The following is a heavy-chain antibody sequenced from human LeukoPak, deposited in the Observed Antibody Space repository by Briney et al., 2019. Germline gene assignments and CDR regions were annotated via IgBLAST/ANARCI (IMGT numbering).Heavy chain of an antibody. CDR1: GGTFSSYA. J-gene: IGHJ5*02. CDR3: AKREYCSGGSCYSGWFDP. D-gene: IGHD2-15*01. CDR2: IIPIFGTA. V-gene: IGHV1-69*01. Sequence: SVKVSCKASGGTFSSYAISWVRQAPGQGLEWMGGIIPIFGTANYAQKFQGRVTITADESTSTAYMELSSLRSEDTAVYYCAKREYCSGGSCYSGWFDPWGQGTLVTVSS.